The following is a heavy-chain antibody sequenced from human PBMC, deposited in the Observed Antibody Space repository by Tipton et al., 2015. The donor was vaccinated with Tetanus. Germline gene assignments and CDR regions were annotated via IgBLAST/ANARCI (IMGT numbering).Heavy chain of an antibody. CDR2: MNPNSGNI. D-gene: IGHD5-12*01. CDR1: GYTFTSYD. CDR3: ARSGYSGYENGDTWFGP. V-gene: IGHV1-8*01. Sequence: QVQLVQSGAEAKKPGASVKVSCKASGYTFTSYDINWVRQATGQGLERMGWMNPNSGNIGYAQKVQGRVTMTRNTSISTAYMELSSLRSEDTAVYYCARSGYSGYENGDTWFGPWGQGTLVTVSS. J-gene: IGHJ5*02.